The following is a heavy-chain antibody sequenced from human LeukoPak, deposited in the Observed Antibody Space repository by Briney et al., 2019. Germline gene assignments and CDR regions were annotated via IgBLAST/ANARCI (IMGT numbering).Heavy chain of an antibody. Sequence: ASVKVSCKASGYTFTSYGISWVRQAPGQGLEWMGWIGAYNGNTNYAQKLQGRVTMTTDTSTSTAYMELRSLRSDDTAVYYCARDSYCGGDCYSGRNFDYWGQGTLVTVSS. D-gene: IGHD2-21*01. V-gene: IGHV1-18*01. CDR2: IGAYNGNT. J-gene: IGHJ4*02. CDR1: GYTFTSYG. CDR3: ARDSYCGGDCYSGRNFDY.